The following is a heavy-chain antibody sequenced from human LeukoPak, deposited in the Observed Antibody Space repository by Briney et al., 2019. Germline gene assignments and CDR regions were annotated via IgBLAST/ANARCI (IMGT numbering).Heavy chain of an antibody. D-gene: IGHD3-9*01. J-gene: IGHJ5*02. CDR2: INPNSGGT. CDR3: AREGGRDILTVNNWFDP. CDR1: GYTFTGYY. V-gene: IGHV1-2*02. Sequence: ASVKVSCKASGYTFTGYYMHWVRQAPGQGLEWMGWINPNSGGTNYAQKFQGRVTMTRDTSISTAYMELSRLRSDDTAVYYCAREGGRDILTVNNWFDPWGQGTLVTVSS.